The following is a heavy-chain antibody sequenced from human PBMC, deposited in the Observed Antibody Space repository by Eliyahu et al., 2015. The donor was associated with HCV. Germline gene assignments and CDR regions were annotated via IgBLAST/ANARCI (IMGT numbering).Heavy chain of an antibody. CDR2: IRXGNGIT. V-gene: IGHV3-23*01. CDR3: AKAPKTWYYFDY. J-gene: IGHJ4*02. Sequence: EVQLLESGGGLVQPGGSLRLXCTXSXFTFSNYAMSWVRQSPGKXLEXXSSIRXGNGITYYADSVEGRFTISRDDSKNTLYLQMSSLRAEDTALYYCAKAPKTWYYFDYWGQGTLVTVSS. CDR1: XFTFSNYA.